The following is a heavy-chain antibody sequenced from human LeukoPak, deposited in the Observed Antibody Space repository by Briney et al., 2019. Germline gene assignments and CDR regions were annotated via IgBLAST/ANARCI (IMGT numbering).Heavy chain of an antibody. CDR1: GGSISSYY. CDR3: ARRTPSPGGWTISFDI. J-gene: IGHJ3*02. D-gene: IGHD6-19*01. V-gene: IGHV4-59*01. Sequence: SETLSLTCTVSGGSISSYYWSWIRQPPGKGLEWIGYIYYSGSTNYNPSLKSRVTISVDTSKNQFSLKLRSVTAVDTAVYYCARRTPSPGGWTISFDIWGQGTMVPVSS. CDR2: IYYSGST.